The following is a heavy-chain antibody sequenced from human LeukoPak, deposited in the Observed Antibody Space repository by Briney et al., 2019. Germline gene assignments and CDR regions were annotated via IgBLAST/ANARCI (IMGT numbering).Heavy chain of an antibody. V-gene: IGHV3-74*01. J-gene: IGHJ2*01. Sequence: PGGSLRLSCAVSGFTFSSYWMHWVRQAPGKGLVWVSRINSDGSSTSYADSVKGRFTISRDNAKNTLYLRMNSLRAEDTAVYYCAKGTGGYDKFYWYFDLWGRGTLVTVSS. CDR1: GFTFSSYW. D-gene: IGHD5-12*01. CDR2: INSDGSST. CDR3: AKGTGGYDKFYWYFDL.